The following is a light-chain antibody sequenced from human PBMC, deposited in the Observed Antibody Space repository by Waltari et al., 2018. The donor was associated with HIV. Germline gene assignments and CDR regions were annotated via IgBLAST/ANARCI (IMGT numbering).Light chain of an antibody. CDR1: QSVGSY. CDR2: DAS. V-gene: IGKV3-11*01. CDR3: QQRSDWPPLT. Sequence: EIVLTQSPANLSLSPGERATLSCRASQSVGSYLAWYQQKPGQPPRLLIYDASNRATGIPARFSGSGSGTDFTLTISSLEPEDFVVYYCQQRSDWPPLTFGGGTRVEIK. J-gene: IGKJ4*01.